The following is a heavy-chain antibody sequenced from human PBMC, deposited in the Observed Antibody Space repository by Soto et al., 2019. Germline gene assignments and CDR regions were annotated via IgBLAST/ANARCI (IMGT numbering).Heavy chain of an antibody. V-gene: IGHV3-23*01. CDR1: GFTFTNYA. D-gene: IGHD3-10*01. J-gene: IGHJ4*02. CDR2: ISGSGTTT. Sequence: EVQLLESGGGLVQPGGSLRLSCAASGFTFTNYAMNWVRQAPGKGLEWVSSISGSGTTTYYADSVQGRFTISRDNSRHTLYLEMNSLRAEDTAVYYCERDLFLQGYYGSGNYYALDYWGQGTLVPVSS. CDR3: ERDLFLQGYYGSGNYYALDY.